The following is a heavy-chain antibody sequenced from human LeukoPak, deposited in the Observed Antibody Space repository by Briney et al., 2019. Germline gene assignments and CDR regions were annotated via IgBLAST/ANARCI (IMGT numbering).Heavy chain of an antibody. J-gene: IGHJ4*02. Sequence: SETLSLTCAVYGGSFSGYYWSWIRQPPGKGLEWIGEINHSGSTNYNPSLKSRVTISVDTSKNQFSLKLSSVTAADTAVYYRARRTFGGVIKYWGQGTLVTVSS. V-gene: IGHV4-34*01. CDR2: INHSGST. CDR1: GGSFSGYY. D-gene: IGHD3-16*01. CDR3: ARRTFGGVIKY.